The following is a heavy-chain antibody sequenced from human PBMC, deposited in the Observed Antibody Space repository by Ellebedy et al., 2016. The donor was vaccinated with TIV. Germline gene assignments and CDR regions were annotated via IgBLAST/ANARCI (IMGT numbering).Heavy chain of an antibody. CDR3: AEDLLRSTG. CDR2: ISGSAHRT. Sequence: GESLKISXVAAGFTCSSNGMNWVRQAPGKALEWVSGISGSAHRTYYADSVKGRFTISRDNSRNTVYLEMIRLRVEDTAMYYCAEDLLRSTGWGQGTPVTVSS. J-gene: IGHJ4*02. D-gene: IGHD1-14*01. V-gene: IGHV3-23*01. CDR1: GFTCSSNG.